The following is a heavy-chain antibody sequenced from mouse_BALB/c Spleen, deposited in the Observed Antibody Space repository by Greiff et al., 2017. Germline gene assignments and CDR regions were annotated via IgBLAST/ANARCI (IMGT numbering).Heavy chain of an antibody. CDR2: INPCNGGT. V-gene: IGHV1-37*01. Sequence: VQLQQSGPELVKPGASVKISCKASGYSFTGYLMNWVKQSHGQSLEWIGRINPCNGGTFYNEKFKGKATLTVDKSSSTAHMELLSLTSEDSAVYYSGRSHSYDPPMDYWGQGTSVTVSA. D-gene: IGHD2-12*01. CDR3: GRSHSYDPPMDY. J-gene: IGHJ4*01. CDR1: GYSFTGYL.